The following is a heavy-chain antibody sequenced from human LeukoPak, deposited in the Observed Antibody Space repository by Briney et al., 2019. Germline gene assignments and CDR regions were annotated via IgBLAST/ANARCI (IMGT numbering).Heavy chain of an antibody. CDR1: GFTFSRYA. Sequence: GGSLRLSCAASGFTFSRYAMSWVRQAPGKGLEWVSAISGSGGSTYYADSVKGRFTISRDNSKNTLYLQMNSLRAEDTAVYYCAKDGCSSTSCYSIDYWGQGTLVTVSS. V-gene: IGHV3-23*01. D-gene: IGHD2-2*01. J-gene: IGHJ4*02. CDR2: ISGSGGST. CDR3: AKDGCSSTSCYSIDY.